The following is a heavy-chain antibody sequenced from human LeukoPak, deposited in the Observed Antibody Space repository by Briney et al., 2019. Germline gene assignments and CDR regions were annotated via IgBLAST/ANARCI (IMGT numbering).Heavy chain of an antibody. CDR1: GGSISSYY. Sequence: PSETLSLTCTVSGGSISSYYWSWIRQPPGKGLEWIGYIYYSGSTNYNPSLKSRVTISVDTSKSQFSLKLSSVTAADTAVYYCARYSGSYYWFDPWGQGTLVTVSS. D-gene: IGHD1-26*01. CDR3: ARYSGSYYWFDP. V-gene: IGHV4-59*01. J-gene: IGHJ5*02. CDR2: IYYSGST.